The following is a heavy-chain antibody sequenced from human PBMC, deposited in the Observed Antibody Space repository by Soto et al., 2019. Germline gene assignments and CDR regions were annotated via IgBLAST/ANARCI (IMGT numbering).Heavy chain of an antibody. D-gene: IGHD2-2*01. CDR3: ARRVGSCSGTSCNGWFDP. V-gene: IGHV4-39*01. J-gene: IGHJ5*02. CDR2: IYHSGST. Sequence: SETLSLTCTVSGDSISKTTSYWGWIRQPPGKGLEWIGTIYHSGSTYYNPSLMSRVTLSIDKSKNQFSLKLNSVTAADTAVYYCARRVGSCSGTSCNGWFDPWGQGTLVTVSS. CDR1: GDSISKTTSY.